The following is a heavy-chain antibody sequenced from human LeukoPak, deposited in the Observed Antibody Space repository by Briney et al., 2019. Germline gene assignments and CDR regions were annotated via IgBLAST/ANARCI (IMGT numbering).Heavy chain of an antibody. CDR2: IYSGGST. Sequence: TGGSLRLSCAASGFTFSSYSMNWVRQAPGKGLEWVSVIYSGGSTDYADSVKGGFTISRDNSKNTVYLQMNSLRAEDTAVYYCAREPRDGYNLDYWGQGTLVTVSS. V-gene: IGHV3-66*01. CDR1: GFTFSSYS. CDR3: AREPRDGYNLDY. D-gene: IGHD5-24*01. J-gene: IGHJ4*02.